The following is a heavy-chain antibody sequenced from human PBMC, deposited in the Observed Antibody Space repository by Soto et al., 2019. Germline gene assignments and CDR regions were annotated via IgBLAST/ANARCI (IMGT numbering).Heavy chain of an antibody. Sequence: SVKVSCKASGFTFTSSAMQWVRQARGQRLEWIGWIVVGSGNTNYAQKFQERVTITRDMSTSTAYMELSSLRSEDTAVYYCAADPQYYYDSSGYQNWFDPWGQGTLVTVSS. CDR2: IVVGSGNT. J-gene: IGHJ5*02. CDR3: AADPQYYYDSSGYQNWFDP. CDR1: GFTFTSSA. V-gene: IGHV1-58*02. D-gene: IGHD3-22*01.